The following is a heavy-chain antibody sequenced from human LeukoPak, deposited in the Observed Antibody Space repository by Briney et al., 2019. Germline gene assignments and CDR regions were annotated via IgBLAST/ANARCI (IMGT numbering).Heavy chain of an antibody. J-gene: IGHJ5*01. D-gene: IGHD2-21*01. CDR1: GFSFGNYA. CDR3: VKDPRDTYGTNWFVS. V-gene: IGHV3-23*01. CDR2: ISGTGGAT. Sequence: GGSLRLSCVASGFSFGNYAMSWVRQAPGKGLQWVSQISGTGGATWYAGFAWDRFTISRDNSKKTLYLQMSGLRVEDTAMYYCVKDPRDTYGTNWFVSWGQGTLLIVSS.